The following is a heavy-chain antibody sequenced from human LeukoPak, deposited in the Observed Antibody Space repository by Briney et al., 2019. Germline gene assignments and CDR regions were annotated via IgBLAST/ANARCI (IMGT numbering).Heavy chain of an antibody. V-gene: IGHV4-4*09. CDR2: IYSTGTT. J-gene: IGHJ6*03. Sequence: PSETLFLTCSVSGGSISGYFWSWIRQPPGKGPEWIGYIYSTGTTNYSPSLSSRVTISVDTSKYQLSLNLRFVTATDTAVYHCARHNPPPTGFCSGTSCFMSGSQYFYMDVWGKGTSVTVS. CDR3: ARHNPPPTGFCSGTSCFMSGSQYFYMDV. CDR1: GGSISGYF. D-gene: IGHD2-2*01.